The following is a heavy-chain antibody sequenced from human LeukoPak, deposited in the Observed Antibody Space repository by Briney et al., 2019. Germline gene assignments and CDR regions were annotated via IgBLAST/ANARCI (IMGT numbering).Heavy chain of an antibody. V-gene: IGHV6-1*01. CDR2: TYYRSKWFN. CDR1: GDSVSSNNAA. D-gene: IGHD3-3*01. J-gene: IGHJ3*02. Sequence: SQTLSLTCAISGDSVSSNNAAWNWIRQSPSRGLEWLGRTYYRSKWFNDYAPSVKSRITINPDTSRNQFSLELNSVTPEDTAVYYCARVFRPSLTVFIIRGAFDIWGQGTMVTVSS. CDR3: ARVFRPSLTVFIIRGAFDI.